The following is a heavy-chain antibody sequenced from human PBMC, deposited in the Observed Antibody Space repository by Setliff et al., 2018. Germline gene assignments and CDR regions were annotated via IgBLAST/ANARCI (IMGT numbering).Heavy chain of an antibody. D-gene: IGHD3-10*01. CDR2: LYFTGTV. CDR3: VKQSGLRGYYGSNSLYYFDY. CDR1: DDSFTSSRYY. V-gene: IGHV4-39*01. J-gene: IGHJ4*02. Sequence: SETLSLTCTVSDDSFTSSRYYWGWIRQPPGKGLEWIGSLYFTGTVYFNPSLESRVTISVDTSKNQFSLTLNSVTAADTAVYYCVKQSGLRGYYGSNSLYYFDYWGQGALVTVSS.